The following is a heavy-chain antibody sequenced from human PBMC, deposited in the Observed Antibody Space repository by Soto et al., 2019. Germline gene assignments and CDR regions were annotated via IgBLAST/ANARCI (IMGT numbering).Heavy chain of an antibody. J-gene: IGHJ4*01. CDR2: VKSKADGGSG. CDR3: TTDSRTTLPEIRFDY. D-gene: IGHD1-26*01. Sequence: PGGSLRLSCAASGFPFNNAWINWVRQVPGKGLEWAGRVKSKADGGSGDYAAPVKGRFVVSRDDSKDIVYLQMNSLKIEDTGVYYCTTDSRTTLPEIRFDYWGHGTQVTVSS. CDR1: GFPFNNAW. V-gene: IGHV3-15*07.